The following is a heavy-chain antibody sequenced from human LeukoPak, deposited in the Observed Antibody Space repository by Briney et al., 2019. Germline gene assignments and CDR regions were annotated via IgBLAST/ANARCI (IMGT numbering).Heavy chain of an antibody. CDR2: VYYGGST. Sequence: SETLTLTCAVSGVSINDFYWTWIRQPPGKGLEWIGYVYYGGSTNYNPSLKSRVSMSVDTSRNQFSLTLTSVSVADTAFYFCARGGIRGYSAFDNLDFWGLGTHVTVSS. D-gene: IGHD5-12*01. CDR1: GVSINDFY. J-gene: IGHJ4*02. CDR3: ARGGIRGYSAFDNLDF. V-gene: IGHV4-59*01.